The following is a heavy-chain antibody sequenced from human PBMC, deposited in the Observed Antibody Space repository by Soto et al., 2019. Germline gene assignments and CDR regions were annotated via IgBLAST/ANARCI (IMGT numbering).Heavy chain of an antibody. V-gene: IGHV4-59*01. CDR2: IYYSGST. CDR3: ARDQYSSGWLDY. J-gene: IGHJ4*02. Sequence: SETLSLTCTVSVGSISSYYWSWIRQPPGKGLEWIGYIYYSGSTNYNPSLKSRVTISVDTSKNQFSLKLSSVTAADTAVYYCARDQYSSGWLDYWGQGTLVTVSS. CDR1: VGSISSYY. D-gene: IGHD6-19*01.